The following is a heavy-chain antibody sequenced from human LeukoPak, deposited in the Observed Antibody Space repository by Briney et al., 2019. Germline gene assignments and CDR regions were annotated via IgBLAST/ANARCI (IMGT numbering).Heavy chain of an antibody. Sequence: ASVKVSCKASGYTFTSYDINWVRQATGQGLEWKGWMNPNSGNTGYAQKFQGRVTMTRNTSISTAYMELSSLRSEDTAVYYCARVNWGDGYFDYWGQGTLVTVSS. J-gene: IGHJ4*02. CDR1: GYTFTSYD. D-gene: IGHD7-27*01. CDR2: MNPNSGNT. V-gene: IGHV1-8*01. CDR3: ARVNWGDGYFDY.